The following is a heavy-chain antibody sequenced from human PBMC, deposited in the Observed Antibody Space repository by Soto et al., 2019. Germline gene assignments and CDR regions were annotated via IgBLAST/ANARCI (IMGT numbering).Heavy chain of an antibody. J-gene: IGHJ4*02. Sequence: ASVKVSCKASGYTFTSYGISWVRQAPGRGLEWMGWISAYNGNTNYAQKLQGRVTMTTDTSTSTAYMELRSLRSDDTAVYYCARVPPYCSSTSCYEDYWGQGTLVTVSS. CDR2: ISAYNGNT. CDR3: ARVPPYCSSTSCYEDY. D-gene: IGHD2-2*01. V-gene: IGHV1-18*01. CDR1: GYTFTSYG.